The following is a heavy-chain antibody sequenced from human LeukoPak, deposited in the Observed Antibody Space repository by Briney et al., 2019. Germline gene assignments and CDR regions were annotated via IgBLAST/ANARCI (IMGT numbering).Heavy chain of an antibody. V-gene: IGHV3-23*01. D-gene: IGHD6-6*01. CDR3: AGGAFIAAKEDFFDY. CDR2: ISDSGGST. Sequence: GGSLRLSSAASGFTFSTYAMSWVRHAPGKGLEWVSTISDSGGSTYYADSVKGRFTISRDNSKNTLYLQMNSLRAEDTAVYYCAGGAFIAAKEDFFDYWGQGAQVTVSS. J-gene: IGHJ4*02. CDR1: GFTFSTYA.